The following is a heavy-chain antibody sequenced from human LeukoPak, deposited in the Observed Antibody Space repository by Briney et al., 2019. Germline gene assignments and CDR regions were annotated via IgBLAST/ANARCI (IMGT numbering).Heavy chain of an antibody. J-gene: IGHJ6*02. CDR2: INHNGNVN. D-gene: IGHD3-16*01. CDR3: ARGGGLDV. V-gene: IGHV3-7*03. CDR1: GFTFSSYA. Sequence: GGSPRLSCAASGFTFSSYAMHWVRQAPGKGLEWVASINHNGNVNYYVDSVRGRFTISRDNAKNSLYLQMSNLRAEDTAVYFCARGGGLDVWGQGATVTVSS.